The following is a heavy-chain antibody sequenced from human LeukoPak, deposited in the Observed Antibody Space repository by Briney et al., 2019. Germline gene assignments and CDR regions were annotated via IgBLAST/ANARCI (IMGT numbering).Heavy chain of an antibody. J-gene: IGHJ4*02. Sequence: ASVKVSCKASGHTFTAYYMFWVRQAPGQGLEWMGWINPNSGGTNYAQKFQGRVTTARHTSISTAYMELSRLTSDDTAVYYCARGGPLWGSYRPRLDYWGQGTLVTVSS. CDR2: INPNSGGT. V-gene: IGHV1-2*02. CDR3: ARGGPLWGSYRPRLDY. CDR1: GHTFTAYY. D-gene: IGHD3-16*02.